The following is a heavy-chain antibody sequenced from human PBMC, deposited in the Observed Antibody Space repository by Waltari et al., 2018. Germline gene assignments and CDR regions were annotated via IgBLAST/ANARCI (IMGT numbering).Heavy chain of an antibody. D-gene: IGHD3-22*01. Sequence: QVQLQESGPGLVKTSETLSLTCTVSGGSISSYYWSWIRQPPGKGLEWIGYIYYSGSTNYRPSLKSRVTISVDTSKNQFSLKLSSVTAADTAVYYCARDSGYDSSGYRRPWFDPWGQGTLVSVSS. J-gene: IGHJ5*02. CDR3: ARDSGYDSSGYRRPWFDP. CDR2: IYYSGST. V-gene: IGHV4-59*01. CDR1: GGSISSYY.